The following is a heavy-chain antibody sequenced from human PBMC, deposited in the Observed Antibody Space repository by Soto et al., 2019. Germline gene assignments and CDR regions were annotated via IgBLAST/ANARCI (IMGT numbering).Heavy chain of an antibody. CDR2: IIPILGIA. V-gene: IGHV1-69*02. CDR1: GGTFSSYT. CDR3: ARGEVAAAAGWFAP. D-gene: IGHD6-13*01. J-gene: IGHJ5*02. Sequence: QVQLVQSGAEVKKPGSSVKVSCKASGGTFSSYTISWVRQAPGQGLEWMGRIIPILGIANYAQKFQGRVTITADKSTSTAYMELSSLRSEDTAVYYCARGEVAAAAGWFAPWGQGTLVTVSS.